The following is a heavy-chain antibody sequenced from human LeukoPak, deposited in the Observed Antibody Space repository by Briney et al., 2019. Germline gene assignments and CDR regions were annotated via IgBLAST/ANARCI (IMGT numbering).Heavy chain of an antibody. J-gene: IGHJ6*03. CDR2: IYYSGST. CDR3: ARDVPMYSGSHLYYYMDV. Sequence: PSETLSLTCTVSGGSISSSSYYWSWIRQPPGKGLEWIGYIYYSGSTNYNPSLKSRVTISVDTSKNQFSLKLSSVTAADTAVYYCARDVPMYSGSHLYYYMDVWGKGTTVTVSS. CDR1: GGSISSSSYY. D-gene: IGHD1-26*01. V-gene: IGHV4-61*01.